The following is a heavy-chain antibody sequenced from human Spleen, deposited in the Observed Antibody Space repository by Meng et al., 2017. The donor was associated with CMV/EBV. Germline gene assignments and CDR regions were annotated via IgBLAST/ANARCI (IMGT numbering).Heavy chain of an antibody. V-gene: IGHV3-7*01. CDR2: IRHDGNER. CDR1: GFTFSTYW. CDR3: ARTYYDFWSGYYALNYYYGMDV. J-gene: IGHJ6*02. Sequence: GESLKISCAASGFTFSTYWMTWVRQAPGKGLEWVANIRHDGNERYYVDSVKGRFTISRDNAKNSLYLQMNSLRAEDTAVYYCARTYYDFWSGYYALNYYYGMDVWGQGTTVTVSS. D-gene: IGHD3-3*01.